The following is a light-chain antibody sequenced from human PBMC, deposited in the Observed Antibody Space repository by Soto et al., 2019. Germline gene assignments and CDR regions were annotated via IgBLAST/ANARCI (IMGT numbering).Light chain of an antibody. CDR1: QSLSGW. Sequence: DIPMTQSPSTLSASVGDRVTITCRASQSLSGWLAWYQQKPGKAPKLLISQASSLEYGVPSRFSGSGSDTEFTLTINSLQPDDFATYYCQQYKSYSRTFGQGTKVEIK. J-gene: IGKJ1*01. CDR3: QQYKSYSRT. CDR2: QAS. V-gene: IGKV1-5*03.